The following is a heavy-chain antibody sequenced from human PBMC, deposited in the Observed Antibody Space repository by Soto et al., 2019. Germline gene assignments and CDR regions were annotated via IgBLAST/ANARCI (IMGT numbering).Heavy chain of an antibody. Sequence: SETLSLTCTVSGRSSSTGGYYWSWIRQHPGTGLEWIGYIYYSGTTNYNPSLRSRVAISVDTSKNQFSLKLNSVTAADTAVYYCARVYDFWSGYFDYWGQG. CDR1: GRSSSTGGYY. CDR2: IYYSGTT. J-gene: IGHJ4*02. V-gene: IGHV4-31*03. CDR3: ARVYDFWSGYFDY. D-gene: IGHD3-3*01.